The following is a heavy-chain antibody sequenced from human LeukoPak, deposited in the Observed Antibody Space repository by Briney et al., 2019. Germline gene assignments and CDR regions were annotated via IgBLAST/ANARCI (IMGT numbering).Heavy chain of an antibody. CDR3: ARAGDYYDSSGYYFPFDY. D-gene: IGHD3-22*01. CDR1: GYTFTSYG. V-gene: IGHV1-18*01. Sequence: VSVKVSCKASGYTFTSYGISWVRQAPGQGLEWMGWISAYNGNTNYAQKLQGRVTMTTDTSTSTAYMELRSLRSDDTAVYYCARAGDYYDSSGYYFPFDYWGQGTLVTVSS. CDR2: ISAYNGNT. J-gene: IGHJ4*02.